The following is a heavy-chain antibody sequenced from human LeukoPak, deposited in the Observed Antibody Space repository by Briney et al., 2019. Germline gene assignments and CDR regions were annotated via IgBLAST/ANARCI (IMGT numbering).Heavy chain of an antibody. CDR3: ARAVGYDILTGYNRGWFFDL. Sequence: SETLSLTCTVSGRSISSGDSYWTWIRQHPGKGLEWIGYIYYTESTYYNPSLQSRLTISVGTSKNQFSLKLSAVTAADTAVYYCARAVGYDILTGYNRGWFFDLWGRGTLVTVSS. V-gene: IGHV4-31*03. CDR1: GRSISSGDSY. CDR2: IYYTEST. D-gene: IGHD3-9*01. J-gene: IGHJ2*01.